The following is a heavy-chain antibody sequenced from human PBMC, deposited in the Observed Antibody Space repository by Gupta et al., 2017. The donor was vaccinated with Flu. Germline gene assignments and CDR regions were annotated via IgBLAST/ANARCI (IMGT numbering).Heavy chain of an antibody. J-gene: IGHJ4*02. CDR3: ARAAWFGELLNPYYFDY. D-gene: IGHD3-10*01. V-gene: IGHV3-7*01. CDR1: GFTFSSYW. Sequence: EVQLVESGGGLVQPGGSLRLSCAASGFTFSSYWMSWVRQAPGKGLEWVANIKQDGSEKYYVDSVKGRFTISRDNAKNSLYLQMNSLRAEDTAVYYCARAAWFGELLNPYYFDYWGQGTLVTVSS. CDR2: IKQDGSEK.